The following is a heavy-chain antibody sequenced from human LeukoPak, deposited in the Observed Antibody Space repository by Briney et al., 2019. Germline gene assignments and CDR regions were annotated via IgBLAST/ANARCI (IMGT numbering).Heavy chain of an antibody. CDR2: IIPILGIA. Sequence: GASVKVSCKASGGTFSSYAISWVRQAPGQGLEWMGRIIPILGIANYAQKFQGRVTITADKSTSTAYMELSSLRSEDTAVYYCARDSPGAAAGTVNVGYWGQGTLVTVSS. CDR1: GGTFSSYA. D-gene: IGHD6-13*01. CDR3: ARDSPGAAAGTVNVGY. J-gene: IGHJ4*02. V-gene: IGHV1-69*04.